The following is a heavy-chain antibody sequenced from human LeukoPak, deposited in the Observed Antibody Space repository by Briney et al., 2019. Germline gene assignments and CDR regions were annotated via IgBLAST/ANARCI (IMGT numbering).Heavy chain of an antibody. CDR1: GGSISSLY. D-gene: IGHD2-2*01. CDR2: IYYSGST. Sequence: SETLSLTCSVSGGSISSLYWSWIRQPPGKGLEWIGYIYYSGSTKYNPSLKSRVTISVDTSKSQFSLKLTSVTAADTAVYYCARLGIGVVPSAMLGDYYFDYWGQGTLVTVSS. CDR3: ARLGIGVVPSAMLGDYYFDY. J-gene: IGHJ4*02. V-gene: IGHV4-59*08.